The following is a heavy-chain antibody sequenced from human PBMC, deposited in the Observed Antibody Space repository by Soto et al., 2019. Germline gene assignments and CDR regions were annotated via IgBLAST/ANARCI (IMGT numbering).Heavy chain of an antibody. V-gene: IGHV4-30-4*01. D-gene: IGHD2-21*02. CDR1: GGSISSGDYY. CDR2: IYDSGRT. CDR3: ARRCAVVVTAGDAFDI. Sequence: QVELQESGPGLVKPSQTLSLTCTVSGGSISSGDYYWSWIRQPPGKGLEWIGCIYDSGRTFYNPSLQSRVNISVDTSKNQFSLRLSSVTAADTAVYYCARRCAVVVTAGDAFDIWGQGTMVTVSS. J-gene: IGHJ3*02.